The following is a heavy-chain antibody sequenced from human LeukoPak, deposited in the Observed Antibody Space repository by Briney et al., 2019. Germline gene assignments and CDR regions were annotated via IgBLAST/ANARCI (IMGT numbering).Heavy chain of an antibody. D-gene: IGHD3-10*01. V-gene: IGHV1-2*02. J-gene: IGHJ4*02. Sequence: ASVKVSCKTSGYTFTGHYMFWVRQAPGQGLEWMGWIQHNNGATKYAQKFQGRVTMTRDTSISTTYMELSRLRSDDTAVYYCVRDGSLDYWGQGTLVTVSS. CDR1: GYTFTGHY. CDR2: IQHNNGAT. CDR3: VRDGSLDY.